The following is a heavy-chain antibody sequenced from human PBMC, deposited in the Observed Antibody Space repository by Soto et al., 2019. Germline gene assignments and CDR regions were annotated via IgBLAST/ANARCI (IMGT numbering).Heavy chain of an antibody. J-gene: IGHJ4*02. CDR3: ARSYDILTGYSGFDY. D-gene: IGHD3-9*01. CDR2: ISSSSSFI. V-gene: IGHV3-21*01. CDR1: GFTFSSYS. Sequence: EVQLVESGGGLVKPGGSLRLSCAAYGFTFSSYSMNWVRQAPGKGLEWVSSISSSSSFIYYADSVKGRFTISRDNAKHSLYLQMNSLRAEDTAMFYCARSYDILTGYSGFDYWGQGTLVTVSS.